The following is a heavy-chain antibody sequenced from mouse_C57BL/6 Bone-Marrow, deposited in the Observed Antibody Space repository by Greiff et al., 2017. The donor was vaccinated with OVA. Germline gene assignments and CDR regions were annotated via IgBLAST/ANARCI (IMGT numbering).Heavy chain of an antibody. Sequence: QVQLQQPGTELVKPGASVKLSCKASGYTFTSYWLHWVKQRPGQGLEWIGNINPSNGGTNYNEKFKSKATLTVDKSSSTAYMQLSSLTSEDSAVYSCARDGGYGAMDYWGQGTSGTVSS. D-gene: IGHD2-3*01. V-gene: IGHV1-53*01. CDR1: GYTFTSYW. CDR2: INPSNGGT. CDR3: ARDGGYGAMDY. J-gene: IGHJ4*01.